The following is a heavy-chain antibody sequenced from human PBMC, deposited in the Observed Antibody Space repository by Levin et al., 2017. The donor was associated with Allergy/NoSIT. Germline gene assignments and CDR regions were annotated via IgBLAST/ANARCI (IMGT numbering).Heavy chain of an antibody. Sequence: GGSLRLSCAASGFTFSNFSMHWVRQAPGKGLEWVTVISYDGNNEYYADSVKGRFTISRDNSKNTLYLQVNSLRVDDTAVYYCARDWYDVLTGYYNRHYYYGMDVWGQGTTVTVS. V-gene: IGHV3-30-3*01. CDR3: ARDWYDVLTGYYNRHYYYGMDV. D-gene: IGHD3-9*01. CDR1: GFTFSNFS. J-gene: IGHJ6*02. CDR2: ISYDGNNE.